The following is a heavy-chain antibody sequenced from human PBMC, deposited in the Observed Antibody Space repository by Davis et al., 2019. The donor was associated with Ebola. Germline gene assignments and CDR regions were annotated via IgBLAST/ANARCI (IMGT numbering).Heavy chain of an antibody. Sequence: GESLKISCAASGFTFSSYAMSWVRQAPGKGLEWVSAISGSGGSTYYADSVKGRFTISRDNSKNTLYLQMNSLRAEDTAVYYCARDHYGDYVPWFDPWGQGTLVTVSS. D-gene: IGHD4-17*01. CDR3: ARDHYGDYVPWFDP. CDR2: ISGSGGST. V-gene: IGHV3-23*01. CDR1: GFTFSSYA. J-gene: IGHJ5*02.